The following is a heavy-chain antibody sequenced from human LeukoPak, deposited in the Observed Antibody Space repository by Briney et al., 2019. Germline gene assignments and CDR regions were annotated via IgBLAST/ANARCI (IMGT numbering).Heavy chain of an antibody. V-gene: IGHV3-53*01. Sequence: EGSLRLSCAASGFTVSSNYMSWVRQAPGKGLEWVSVIYSGGSTYYADSVKGRFTISRDNSKNTLYLQMNSLRAEDTAVYYCARGPNYYGSGSYHYWGQGTLVTVSS. CDR2: IYSGGST. CDR1: GFTVSSNY. CDR3: ARGPNYYGSGSYHY. J-gene: IGHJ4*02. D-gene: IGHD3-10*01.